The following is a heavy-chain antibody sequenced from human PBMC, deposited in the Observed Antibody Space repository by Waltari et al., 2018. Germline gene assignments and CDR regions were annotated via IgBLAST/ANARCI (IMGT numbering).Heavy chain of an antibody. V-gene: IGHV1-3*01. CDR3: ARDREDYDFWSGYYVSGYFDL. Sequence: QVQLVQSVAEVKKPGASVKVSCKASGYTFTSYAMHWVRQAPGPRLEWMGWINAGNGNTKYSQKFQGRVTITRDTSASTAYMELSSLRSEDTAVYYCARDREDYDFWSGYYVSGYFDLWGRGTLVTVSS. CDR2: INAGNGNT. J-gene: IGHJ2*01. CDR1: GYTFTSYA. D-gene: IGHD3-3*01.